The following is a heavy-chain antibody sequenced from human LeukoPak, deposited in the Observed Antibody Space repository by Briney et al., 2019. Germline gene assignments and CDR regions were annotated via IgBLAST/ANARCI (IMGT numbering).Heavy chain of an antibody. CDR1: GFTFSSYW. CDR2: IKQDGSEK. D-gene: IGHD3-22*01. J-gene: IGHJ6*03. CDR3: ARLTVVDPRYMDV. V-gene: IGHV3-7*01. Sequence: PGGSLRLSCAASGFTFSSYWMSWVRQAPGKGLEWVANIKQDGSEKYYVDSVKGRFTISRDNAKNSLYLQMNSLRAEDTAVYYCARLTVVDPRYMDVWGKGTTVTVSS.